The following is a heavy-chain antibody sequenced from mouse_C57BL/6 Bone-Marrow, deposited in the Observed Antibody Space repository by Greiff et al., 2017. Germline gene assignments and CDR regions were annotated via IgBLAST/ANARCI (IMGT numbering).Heavy chain of an antibody. D-gene: IGHD1-1*01. CDR2: ISDGGSYT. V-gene: IGHV5-4*03. CDR3: ARVDYYRASFAY. J-gene: IGHJ3*01. CDR1: GFTFSSYT. Sequence: EVKLVESGGGLVKPGGSLKLSCAASGFTFSSYTMSWVRQTPEKRLEWVATISDGGSYTYYPDNVKGRFTISRDNAKNNLYLQMSHLKSEDTAMYYCARVDYYRASFAYWGQGTLVTVSA.